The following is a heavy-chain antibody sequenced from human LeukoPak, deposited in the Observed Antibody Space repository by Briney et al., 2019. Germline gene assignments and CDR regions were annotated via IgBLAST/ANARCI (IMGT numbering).Heavy chain of an antibody. Sequence: PGGSLRLSCAASGFTFSTYAMSWVRQAPGKGLEWVSGVRGSGTDTYYADSVKGRFTISRDNSKNTVYLQMNSLRAEDTAVYYCARGETSSYDYWGQGTLVTVSS. V-gene: IGHV3-23*01. CDR2: VRGSGTDT. CDR1: GFTFSTYA. D-gene: IGHD2-2*01. CDR3: ARGETSSYDY. J-gene: IGHJ4*02.